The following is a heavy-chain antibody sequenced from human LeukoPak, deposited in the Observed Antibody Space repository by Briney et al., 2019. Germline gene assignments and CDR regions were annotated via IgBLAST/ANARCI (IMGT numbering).Heavy chain of an antibody. Sequence: QPGGSLMLSLAGSGFTFSSYEMYWVRQATGKGLEWVSAIGTAGDTYYPGSVKGRFTISRENAKNSLYLQMNSLRAGDTAVYYCARGYTGYAFDNWGQGTMVTVSS. CDR2: IGTAGDT. CDR3: ARGYTGYAFDN. V-gene: IGHV3-13*01. J-gene: IGHJ3*02. D-gene: IGHD1-1*01. CDR1: GFTFSSYE.